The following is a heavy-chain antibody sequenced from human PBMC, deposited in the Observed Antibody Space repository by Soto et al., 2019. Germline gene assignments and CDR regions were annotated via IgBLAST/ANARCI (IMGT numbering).Heavy chain of an antibody. D-gene: IGHD3-3*01. J-gene: IGHJ6*02. V-gene: IGHV1-46*01. CDR1: GYTFTSYG. CDR3: ARDNITIFGVVRASYGMDV. CDR2: INPSGGST. Sequence: ASVKVSCKASGYTFTSYGISWVRQAPGQGLEWMGRINPSGGSTSYAQKFQGRVTMTRDTSTSTVYMELSSLRSEDTAVYYCARDNITIFGVVRASYGMDVWGQGTTVTVSS.